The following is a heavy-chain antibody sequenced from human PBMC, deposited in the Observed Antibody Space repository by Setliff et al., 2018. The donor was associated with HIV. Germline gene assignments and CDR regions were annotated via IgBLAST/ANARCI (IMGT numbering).Heavy chain of an antibody. D-gene: IGHD2-21*01. CDR1: GYRFIGHY. CDR3: ATGIPSDLDY. CDR2: INPETGDP. Sequence: ASVKVSCKASGYRFIGHYLHWVRLAPGQGPEWVGWINPETGDPNYAQKFRGRVLMTRDTSIATAFLHVAKLTSDDTAIYYCATGIPSDLDYWGQGTLVTVSS. V-gene: IGHV1-2*02. J-gene: IGHJ4*01.